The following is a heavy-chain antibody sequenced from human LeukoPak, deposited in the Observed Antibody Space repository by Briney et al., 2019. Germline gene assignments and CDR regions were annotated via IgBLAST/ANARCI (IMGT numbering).Heavy chain of an antibody. CDR1: GGSISSGDYY. CDR3: YITQLRRTLSGLDY. CDR2: IYYNGST. V-gene: IGHV4-30-4*08. J-gene: IGHJ4*02. Sequence: SETLSLTCTVSGGSISSGDYYWSWIRQPPGKGLEWIGYIYYNGSTYYNPSLKSRVTISVDTSKNQFSLKLSSVTAADTAVYYCYITQLRRTLSGLDYWGQGTLVTVSS. D-gene: IGHD1-14*01.